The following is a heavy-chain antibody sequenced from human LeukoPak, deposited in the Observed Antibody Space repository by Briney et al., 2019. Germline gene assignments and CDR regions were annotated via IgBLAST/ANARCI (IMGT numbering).Heavy chain of an antibody. CDR2: IIPILDII. CDR1: GGTFSSRA. Sequence: SVKVSCTASGGTFSSRAMSWVRQAPGQGLEWMGGIIPILDIINYAQKFQGRVTITADKSTGTAYMELSSLRSEDTAVYYCAILSDGAYCGGDCFYLDYWGQGTLVTVSS. V-gene: IGHV1-69*10. D-gene: IGHD2-21*02. CDR3: AILSDGAYCGGDCFYLDY. J-gene: IGHJ4*02.